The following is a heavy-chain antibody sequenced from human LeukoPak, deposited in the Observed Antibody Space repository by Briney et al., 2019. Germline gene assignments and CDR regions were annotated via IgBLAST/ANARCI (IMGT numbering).Heavy chain of an antibody. J-gene: IGHJ4*02. V-gene: IGHV1-18*01. CDR1: GYTFTSYG. CDR3: ARDRVSMVRGIPDY. D-gene: IGHD3-10*01. Sequence: ASVKVSCKASGYTFTSYGIGWVRQAPGQGLEWMGWISTYNGNTNYAQKLQDRVTMTTDTSTSTAYMELRSLKCDDTAVYFCARDRVSMVRGIPDYWGQGTLVTVSS. CDR2: ISTYNGNT.